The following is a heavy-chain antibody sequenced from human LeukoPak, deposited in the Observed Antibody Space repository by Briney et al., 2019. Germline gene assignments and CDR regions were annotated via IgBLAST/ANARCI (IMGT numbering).Heavy chain of an antibody. CDR2: IYYSGST. V-gene: IGHV4-39*01. CDR1: GGSISSSSYY. Sequence: PSETLSLTCTVSGGSISSSSYYWGWIRQPPGKRLEWIGSIYYSGSTYYNPSLKSRVTISVDTSKNQFSLKLSSVTAADTAVYYCARHVDYYDSSGYYWAWGQGTLVTVSS. J-gene: IGHJ5*02. D-gene: IGHD3-22*01. CDR3: ARHVDYYDSSGYYWA.